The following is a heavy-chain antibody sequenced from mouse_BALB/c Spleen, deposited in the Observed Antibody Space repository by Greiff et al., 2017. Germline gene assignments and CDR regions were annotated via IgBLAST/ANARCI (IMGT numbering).Heavy chain of an antibody. CDR2: INPNNGGT. J-gene: IGHJ3*01. CDR1: GYTFTDYN. Sequence: VQLKESGPELVKPGASVKIPCKASGYTFTDYNMDWVKQSHGKSLEWIGDINPNNGGTIYNQKFKGKATLTVDKSSSTAYMELRSLTSEDTAVYYCAREDGYDTWFAYWGQGTLVTVSA. D-gene: IGHD2-2*01. CDR3: AREDGYDTWFAY. V-gene: IGHV1-18*01.